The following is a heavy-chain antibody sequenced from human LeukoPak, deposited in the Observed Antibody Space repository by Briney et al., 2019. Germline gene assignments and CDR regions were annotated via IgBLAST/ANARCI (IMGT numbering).Heavy chain of an antibody. J-gene: IGHJ4*02. Sequence: SETLSLTCTVSGGSISSSSYYWGWIRQPPGKGLEWIGSIYYSGSTYYNPSLKSRVTISVDTSKNQFSLKLSSVTAADTAVYYCARQLTSGYSYGPFDYWGQGTLVTVSS. CDR1: GGSISSSSYY. CDR3: ARQLTSGYSYGPFDY. CDR2: IYYSGST. D-gene: IGHD5-18*01. V-gene: IGHV4-39*01.